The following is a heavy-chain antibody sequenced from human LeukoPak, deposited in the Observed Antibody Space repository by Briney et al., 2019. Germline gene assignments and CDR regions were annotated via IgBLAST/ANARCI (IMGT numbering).Heavy chain of an antibody. Sequence: GRSLRLSCAASGFTFSSYAMHWVRQAPGKGLEWVAVISYDGGNKYYADSVKGRFTISRDSSKNTLYLQMNSLRAEDTAVCFCKSQDYWGQGTLVTVSS. J-gene: IGHJ4*02. CDR1: GFTFSSYA. CDR2: ISYDGGNK. V-gene: IGHV3-30-3*01. CDR3: KSQDY.